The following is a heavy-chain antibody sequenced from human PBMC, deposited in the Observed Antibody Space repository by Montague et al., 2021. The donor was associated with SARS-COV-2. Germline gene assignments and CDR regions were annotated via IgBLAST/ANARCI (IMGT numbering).Heavy chain of an antibody. CDR1: GGSISGSY. CDR2: IHYTGGT. D-gene: IGHD3-3*01. CDR3: ARGQVTVFGVLIMLPAAGPFDI. J-gene: IGHJ3*02. Sequence: SETRSLTCTVSGGSISGSYWSWIRQPPGKGLEWIGYIHYTGGTSYNPSLKSRVTISVETSRNQLSLKLTSVTAADTGVYYCARGQVTVFGVLIMLPAAGPFDIWGQGTMVTVSS. V-gene: IGHV4-59*12.